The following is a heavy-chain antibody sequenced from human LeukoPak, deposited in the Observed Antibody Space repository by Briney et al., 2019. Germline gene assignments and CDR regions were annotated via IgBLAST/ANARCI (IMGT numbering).Heavy chain of an antibody. CDR2: IYYSGST. J-gene: IGHJ4*02. CDR3: ARSRYWLCLDY. CDR1: GGSISSSSYS. Sequence: PSETLSLTCTVSGGSISSSSYSWGWIRQPPGKGLEWIGSIYYSGSTYYNPSLKSRVTISVDTSKNQFSLKLSSVTAADTAVYYCARSRYWLCLDYWGQGTLVTVSS. D-gene: IGHD3-10*02. V-gene: IGHV4-39*01.